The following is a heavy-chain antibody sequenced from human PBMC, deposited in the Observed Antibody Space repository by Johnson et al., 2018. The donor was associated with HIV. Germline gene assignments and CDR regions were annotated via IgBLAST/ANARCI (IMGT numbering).Heavy chain of an antibody. CDR3: ARARQGAVVKWGPGKIDAFDI. CDR1: GFTFDDNG. CDR2: INWYGGST. J-gene: IGHJ3*02. V-gene: IGHV3-20*04. D-gene: IGHD4-23*01. Sequence: VQLVESGGGVVRPGGSLRLSCAASGFTFDDNGMSWVRQAPGTGLEWVSGINWYGGSTGYADSVKGGFTISSDNAKNSLYLQMNSLRAEETAVYYCARARQGAVVKWGPGKIDAFDIWGQGTMVTVSS.